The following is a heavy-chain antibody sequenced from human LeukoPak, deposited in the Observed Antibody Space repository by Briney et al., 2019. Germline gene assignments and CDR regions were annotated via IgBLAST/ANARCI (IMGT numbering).Heavy chain of an antibody. CDR1: GYTLTELS. CDR3: ATVSARSSSSGDY. D-gene: IGHD6-6*01. CDR2: FDPEDGET. J-gene: IGHJ4*02. Sequence: ASVKVSCKVSGYTLTELSMHWVRQAPGKGLEWMGGFDPEDGETIYAQKFRGRVTMTEDTSTDTAYMELSSLRSEDTAVYYCATVSARSSSSGDYWGQGTLVTVSS. V-gene: IGHV1-24*01.